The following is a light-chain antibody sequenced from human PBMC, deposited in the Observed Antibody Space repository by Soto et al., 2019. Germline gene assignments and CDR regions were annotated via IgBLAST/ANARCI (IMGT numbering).Light chain of an antibody. J-gene: IGLJ3*02. CDR1: SSDVGGFNY. Sequence: QSVLTQPRSVSGSPAQSVTISCTGTSSDVGGFNYVSWYQQHPGKAPKLMIYDVTERPSGVPDRFSGSKSGNTASLTISGLQAEDEADYYCCSYRGTDIFWVFGGGTKVTVL. V-gene: IGLV2-11*01. CDR3: CSYRGTDIFWV. CDR2: DVT.